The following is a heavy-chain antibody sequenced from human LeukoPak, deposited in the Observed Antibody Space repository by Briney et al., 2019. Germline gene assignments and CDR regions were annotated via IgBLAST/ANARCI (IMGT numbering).Heavy chain of an antibody. CDR2: INPSGGST. D-gene: IGHD5-12*01. V-gene: IGHV1-46*01. J-gene: IGHJ4*02. CDR3: ARDGIQSGYALCFFDY. Sequence: ASVKVSCKASGYTFTSYYMHWVRQAPGQGLEWMGIINPSGGSTSYAQKFQGRVTMTRDTSTSAVYMELSSLRSEDTAVYYCARDGIQSGYALCFFDYWGQGTLVTVSS. CDR1: GYTFTSYY.